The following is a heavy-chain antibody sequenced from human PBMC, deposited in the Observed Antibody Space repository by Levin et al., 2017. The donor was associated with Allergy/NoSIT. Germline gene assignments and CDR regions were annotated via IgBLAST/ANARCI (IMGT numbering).Heavy chain of an antibody. D-gene: IGHD6-13*01. CDR2: ISGSGGST. V-gene: IGHV3-23*01. CDR3: AKDLLAAGSRAPLIN. J-gene: IGHJ4*02. Sequence: HSGGSLRLSCAASGFTFSSYAMSWVRQAPGKGLEWVSAISGSGGSTYYADSVKGRFTISRDNSKNTLYLQMNSLRAEDTAVYYCAKDLLAAGSRAPLINWGQGTLVTVSS. CDR1: GFTFSSYA.